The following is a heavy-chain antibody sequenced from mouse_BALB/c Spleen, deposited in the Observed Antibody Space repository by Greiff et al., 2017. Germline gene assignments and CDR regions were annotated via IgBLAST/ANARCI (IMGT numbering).Heavy chain of an antibody. J-gene: IGHJ4*01. CDR2: IYPGNSDT. CDR1: GYSFTSYW. D-gene: IGHD2-3*01. CDR3: TSSDGYYLYYAMDY. Sequence: VQLQQSGTVLPRPGASVKMSCKASGYSFTSYWMHWVKQRPGQGLEWIGAIYPGNSDTSYNQKFKGKAKLTAVTSASTAYMELSSLTNEDSAVYYCTSSDGYYLYYAMDYWGQGTSVTVSS. V-gene: IGHV1-5*01.